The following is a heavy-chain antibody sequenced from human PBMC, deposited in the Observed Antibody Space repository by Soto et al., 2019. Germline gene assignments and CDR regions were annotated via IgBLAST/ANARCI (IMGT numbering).Heavy chain of an antibody. CDR2: IIPRSATS. CDR1: GDTFSTYT. J-gene: IGHJ6*02. D-gene: IGHD2-2*01. CDR3: AREGLVLVPTTVNSDYYYYAMDV. V-gene: IGHV1-69*12. Sequence: QVQLVQSGAEVKKPGSSVKVSCKASGDTFSTYTITWMRQAPGQGLEWMGGIIPRSATSNYAQKFQGRVTITADESRSLAYMEVSSLGSEGTAVYYCAREGLVLVPTTVNSDYYYYAMDVWGQGTTVTVSS.